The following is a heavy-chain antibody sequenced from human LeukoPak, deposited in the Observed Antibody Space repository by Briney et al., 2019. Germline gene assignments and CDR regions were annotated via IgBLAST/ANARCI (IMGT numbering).Heavy chain of an antibody. D-gene: IGHD3-3*01. V-gene: IGHV1-69*05. CDR2: IIPIFGTA. Sequence: ASVKVSFKASGGTFSSYAISWVRQAPGQGLEWMGGIIPIFGTANYAQKFQGRVTITTDESTSTAYMELSSLRSEDTAVYYCARAPGGYYDFWSGTNWFDPWGQGTLVTVSS. CDR3: ARAPGGYYDFWSGTNWFDP. CDR1: GGTFSSYA. J-gene: IGHJ5*02.